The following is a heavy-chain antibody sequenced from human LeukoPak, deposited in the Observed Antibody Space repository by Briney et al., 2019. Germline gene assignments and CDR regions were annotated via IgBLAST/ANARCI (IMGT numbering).Heavy chain of an antibody. CDR1: GFTFSSYA. V-gene: IGHV3-23*01. Sequence: GGSLRLSCAASGFTFSSYAVSWVRQAPGKGLEWVSAISGSGGSTYYADSVKGRFTISRDNSKNTLYLQMNSLRAEDTAVYYCANYPHDFWSGYPSNYFDYWGQGTLVTVSS. J-gene: IGHJ4*02. CDR2: ISGSGGST. D-gene: IGHD3-3*01. CDR3: ANYPHDFWSGYPSNYFDY.